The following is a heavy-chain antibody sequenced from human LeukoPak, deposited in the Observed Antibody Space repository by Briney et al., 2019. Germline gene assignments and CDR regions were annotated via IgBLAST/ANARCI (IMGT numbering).Heavy chain of an antibody. Sequence: GASVKVSCKASGYTFTDYYMHWVQQAPGKGLEWMGRVDPEDAETMYAEKFQDRVTITADTSTDTAYMELSSLRSEDTAVYYCATDLFRGALRFYYYYMDVWGKGTTVTVSS. CDR2: VDPEDAET. D-gene: IGHD3-16*01. J-gene: IGHJ6*03. CDR1: GYTFTDYY. CDR3: ATDLFRGALRFYYYYMDV. V-gene: IGHV1-69-2*01.